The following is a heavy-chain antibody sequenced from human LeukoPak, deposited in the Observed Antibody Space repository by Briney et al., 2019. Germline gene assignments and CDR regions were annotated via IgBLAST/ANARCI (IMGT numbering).Heavy chain of an antibody. Sequence: ASVKVSCKASGYTFTSYGISWVRQAPGQGLEWMGWINPNSGGTNYAQKFQGRVTMTRDTSISTAYMELSRLRSDETAVYYCARGGRPILNYYYGMDVWGQGTTVTVSS. J-gene: IGHJ6*02. CDR3: ARGGRPILNYYYGMDV. CDR2: INPNSGGT. CDR1: GYTFTSYG. V-gene: IGHV1-2*02. D-gene: IGHD1-1*01.